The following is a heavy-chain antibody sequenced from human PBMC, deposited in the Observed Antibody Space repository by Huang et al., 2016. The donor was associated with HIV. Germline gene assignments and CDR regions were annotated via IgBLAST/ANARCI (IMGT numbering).Heavy chain of an antibody. D-gene: IGHD1-26*01. Sequence: EVRLLESGGRVVQSGESLRLSCSASGFTLNIYAMIWVRQAPGKGLEWVAGSSASCDTKNYPDTVNGRFTISGDNSRSSLYLQMSSLGVEGTAMYYCAKAYSGSSNQVFDYWGQGTMVTVSS. CDR2: SSASCDTK. V-gene: IGHV3-23*01. CDR1: GFTLNIYA. J-gene: IGHJ4*02. CDR3: AKAYSGSSNQVFDY.